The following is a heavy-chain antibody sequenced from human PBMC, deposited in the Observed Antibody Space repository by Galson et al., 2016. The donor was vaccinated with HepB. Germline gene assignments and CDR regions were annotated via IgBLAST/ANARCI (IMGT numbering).Heavy chain of an antibody. CDR3: ARTARWESTGGGWFDP. Sequence: TLSLTCTVSGGSISTSAYYWSWIRQHPGKGLEWIGYIYYSGSTYHNPSLKSRVTMSADTSKNHFSLKLSSVTAADTAVYYCARTARWESTGGGWFDPWGQGTLVTVSS. CDR1: GGSISTSAYY. CDR2: IYYSGST. J-gene: IGHJ5*02. D-gene: IGHD3-16*01. V-gene: IGHV4-31*03.